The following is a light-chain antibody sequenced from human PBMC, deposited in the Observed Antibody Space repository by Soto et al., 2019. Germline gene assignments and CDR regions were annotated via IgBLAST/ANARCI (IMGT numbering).Light chain of an antibody. V-gene: IGKV3-20*01. Sequence: EIVLTQSPGTLSLSSGEGATLSCRASQSVDSSFLGWYQQKPGQSPRLLIYGASSRASGIPDRFSGSGSGTDFTLSINGLDPEDFAVYYCQQYGTVPWTFGQGTKVDIK. CDR1: QSVDSSF. J-gene: IGKJ1*01. CDR2: GAS. CDR3: QQYGTVPWT.